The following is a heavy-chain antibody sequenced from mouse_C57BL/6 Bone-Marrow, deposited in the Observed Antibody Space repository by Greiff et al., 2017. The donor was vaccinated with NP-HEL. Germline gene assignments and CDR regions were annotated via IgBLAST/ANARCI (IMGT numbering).Heavy chain of an antibody. CDR2: INPNNGGT. CDR1: GYTFTSYW. V-gene: IGHV1-53*01. D-gene: IGHD3-2*02. J-gene: IGHJ2*01. CDR3: AKDSGYAFDY. Sequence: VQLQQPGTELVKPGASVKLSCKASGYTFTSYWMHWLKQRPGQGLEWIGNINPNNGGTNDNEKFKTKATLTVDKSSSTAYMQLSRPTSVVSAVHYCAKDSGYAFDYWGQGTTLTVTS.